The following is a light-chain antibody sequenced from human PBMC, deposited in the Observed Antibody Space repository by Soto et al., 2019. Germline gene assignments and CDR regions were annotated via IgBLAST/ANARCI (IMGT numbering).Light chain of an antibody. J-gene: IGKJ1*01. V-gene: IGKV1-5*01. CDR1: QSIARW. CDR3: QQYDTYWT. Sequence: DIQMTQSPSTLTASVGDRVTITCRASQSIARWLAWYQQKPGNAPKVLISGASNLESGVPSRFSGSGFGTQFFLTISCLQPDDLATYFCQQYDTYWTFGQGTKVDIK. CDR2: GAS.